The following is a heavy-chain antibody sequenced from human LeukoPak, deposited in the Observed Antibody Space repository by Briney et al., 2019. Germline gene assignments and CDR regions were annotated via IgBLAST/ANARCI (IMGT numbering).Heavy chain of an antibody. CDR2: IWYDGSNK. D-gene: IGHD4-11*01. J-gene: IGHJ4*02. Sequence: QPGGSLRLSCAVSGFTFSSYGMHWVRQAPGKGLEWVAVIWYDGSNKYYADSVKGRFTISRDSSKNTLDLQMNSLRAEDTAVYYCVRVGHTNYGIDYWGQGTLVTVSS. CDR3: VRVGHTNYGIDY. CDR1: GFTFSSYG. V-gene: IGHV3-33*01.